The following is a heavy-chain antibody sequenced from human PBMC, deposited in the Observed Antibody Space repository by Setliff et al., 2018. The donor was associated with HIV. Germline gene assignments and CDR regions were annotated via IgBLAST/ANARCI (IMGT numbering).Heavy chain of an antibody. CDR2: ITASGSTT. Sequence: PGGSLRLSCAASGLTFSNYAMTWVRQAPGKGLEWGSSITASGSTTYYADSVKGRFTISRDNSMNTLNLQMNSLRAEDTAVYYCAGGTDSSGYYYIYWGQGTLVTVSS. V-gene: IGHV3-23*01. D-gene: IGHD3-22*01. CDR1: GLTFSNYA. J-gene: IGHJ4*02. CDR3: AGGTDSSGYYYIY.